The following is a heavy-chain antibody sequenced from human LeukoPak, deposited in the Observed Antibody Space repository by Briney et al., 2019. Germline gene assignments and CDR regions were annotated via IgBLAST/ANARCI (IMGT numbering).Heavy chain of an antibody. CDR3: ARGWNYAFRFDY. CDR1: GFTSTDDW. J-gene: IGHJ4*02. D-gene: IGHD1-7*01. CDR2: IKQDGGEK. V-gene: IGHV3-7*01. Sequence: PGGSLRLSCAASGFTSTDDWMTWVRQAPGKGLEWVAHIKQDGGEKYYVDSVKGRFTISRDNAENLVYLLMNSLRAEDTAVYYCARGWNYAFRFDYWGQGTLVTVST.